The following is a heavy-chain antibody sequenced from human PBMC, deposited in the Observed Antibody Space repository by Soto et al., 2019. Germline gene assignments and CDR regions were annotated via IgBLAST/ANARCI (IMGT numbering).Heavy chain of an antibody. V-gene: IGHV1-3*01. J-gene: IGHJ6*02. CDR2: INAGNGKT. Sequence: ASVKVSCKASGYTFSSNGIHWVRQAPGQSLEWMGWINAGNGKTKYSQNFQGRVTITRDTSANTAYMELSSLRSEDTAVYYCARARTYCGGDCYRPSHYYYYYGMDVWGQGTTVTVSS. CDR1: GYTFSSNG. CDR3: ARARTYCGGDCYRPSHYYYYYGMDV. D-gene: IGHD2-21*02.